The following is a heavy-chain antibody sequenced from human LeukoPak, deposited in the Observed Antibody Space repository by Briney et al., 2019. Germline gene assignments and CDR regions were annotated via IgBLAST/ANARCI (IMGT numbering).Heavy chain of an antibody. V-gene: IGHV1-18*04. J-gene: IGHJ4*02. CDR3: AREGCSGGSCYWASFDY. D-gene: IGHD2-15*01. CDR2: ISAYNGNT. CDR1: GYTFTSYG. Sequence: ASVKVSCKASGYTFTSYGISWVRQAPGQGLEWMGWISAYNGNTNYAQKLQGRVTMTTDTSTSTAYMELRSLRSDDTAVYYCAREGCSGGSCYWASFDYWGQGTLVTVSS.